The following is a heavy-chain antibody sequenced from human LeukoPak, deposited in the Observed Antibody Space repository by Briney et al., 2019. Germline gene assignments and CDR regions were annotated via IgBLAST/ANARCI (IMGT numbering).Heavy chain of an antibody. CDR3: ARDAYCSGGSCYHNFDY. CDR2: ISAYNGNT. CDR1: GYTFTSYG. Sequence: GASVKFFCKASGYTFTSYGISWVRQSTGQGLELIGWISAYNGNTNYAQKLQGRVTMTTDTSTSTAYMELRSLRSDDTAVYYCARDAYCSGGSCYHNFDYWGQGTLVTVSS. D-gene: IGHD2-15*01. V-gene: IGHV1-18*01. J-gene: IGHJ4*02.